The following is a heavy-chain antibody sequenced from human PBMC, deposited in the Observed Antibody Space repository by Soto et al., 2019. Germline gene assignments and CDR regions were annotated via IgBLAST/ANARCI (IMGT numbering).Heavy chain of an antibody. CDR1: GYTFTSYD. D-gene: IGHD7-27*01. V-gene: IGHV1-8*01. CDR3: AREKRAGDSSRGSFDV. CDR2: MNPNSGNT. Sequence: GASVKVSCKASGYTFTSYDINWVRQATGQGLEWMGWMNPNSGNTGYAQKFQGRVTTTRNTSISTAYMELSSLRPEDTSVYSCAREKRAGDSSRGSFDVWGQGTMVTVSS. J-gene: IGHJ3*01.